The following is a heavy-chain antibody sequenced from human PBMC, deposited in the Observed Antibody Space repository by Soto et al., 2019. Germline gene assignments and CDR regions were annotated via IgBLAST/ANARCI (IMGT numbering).Heavy chain of an antibody. V-gene: IGHV4-30-2*01. CDR1: GGSISSGGYS. J-gene: IGHJ5*02. CDR3: ARVSYRITMVRGVVNWFDP. D-gene: IGHD3-10*01. Sequence: SETLSLTCAVSGGSISSGGYSWSWIRQPPGKGLEWIGYIYHSGSTYYNPSLKSRVTISVDRSKNQFSLKLSSVTAADTAVYYCARVSYRITMVRGVVNWFDPWGQGTLVTVSS. CDR2: IYHSGST.